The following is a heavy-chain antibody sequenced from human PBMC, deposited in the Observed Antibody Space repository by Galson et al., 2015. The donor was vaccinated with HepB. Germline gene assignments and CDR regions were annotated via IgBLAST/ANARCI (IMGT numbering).Heavy chain of an antibody. CDR2: VYYDGHT. V-gene: IGHV4-59*01. J-gene: IGHJ4*02. CDR1: GGSINSYY. CDR3: ARNSGWNVHDF. Sequence: SETLSLTCTVSGGSINSYYWSWIRQPPGRGLEWIGNVYYDGHTSYNPSLKSRVTMSLETSKNQLSLKLSFVTAADTAFYYCARNSGWNVHDFWGQGTLVTVSS. D-gene: IGHD6-19*01.